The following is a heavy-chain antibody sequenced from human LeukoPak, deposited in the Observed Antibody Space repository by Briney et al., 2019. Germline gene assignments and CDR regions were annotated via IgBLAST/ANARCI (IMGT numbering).Heavy chain of an antibody. V-gene: IGHV4-31*03. CDR3: ATADWESFYFDS. D-gene: IGHD1-26*01. Sequence: SETLSLTCTVSGGSVSRGGYYWNWIRQHPGKGLEWIGFTSYSEGTYYNPSLMSRITISVDRSQNQFSLKMRDVTAADTAVYFCATADWESFYFDSWGQGALVAVSS. CDR1: GGSVSRGGYY. J-gene: IGHJ4*02. CDR2: TSYSEGT.